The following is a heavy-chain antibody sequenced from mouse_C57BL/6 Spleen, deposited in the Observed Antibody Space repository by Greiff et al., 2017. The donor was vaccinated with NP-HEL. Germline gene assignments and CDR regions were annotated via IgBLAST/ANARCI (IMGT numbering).Heavy chain of an antibody. J-gene: IGHJ2*01. D-gene: IGHD1-1*01. CDR2: IYPGDGDT. CDR1: GYAFSSSW. V-gene: IGHV1-82*01. Sequence: QVQLQQSGPELVKPGASVKISCKASGYAFSSSWMNWVKQRPGKGLEWIGRIYPGDGDTNYNGKFKGKATLTADKSSSTAYMQLSSLTSEDSAVYFCARGGPYYGSRSFDYWGQGTTLTVSS. CDR3: ARGGPYYGSRSFDY.